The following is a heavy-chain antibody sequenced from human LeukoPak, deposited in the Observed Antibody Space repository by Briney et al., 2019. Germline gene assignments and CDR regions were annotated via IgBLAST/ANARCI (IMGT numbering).Heavy chain of an antibody. CDR1: GYTFTGYY. CDR2: INPNSGGT. J-gene: IGHJ4*02. V-gene: IGHV1-2*02. D-gene: IGHD2-2*02. Sequence: ASVKVSCKASGYTFTGYYMHWVRQAPGQGPEWMGWINPNSGGTNYAQKFQGRVTMTRDTSISTAYMELSRLRSDDTAVYYCARDINHPLVPAAIGNRGVPYFDYWGQGTLVTVSS. CDR3: ARDINHPLVPAAIGNRGVPYFDY.